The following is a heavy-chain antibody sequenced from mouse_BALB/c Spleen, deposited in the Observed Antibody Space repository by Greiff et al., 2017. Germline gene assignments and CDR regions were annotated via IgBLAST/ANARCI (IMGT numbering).Heavy chain of an antibody. CDR3: ARRDDGYYDYFDY. V-gene: IGHV5-12-1*01. CDR1: GFAFSSYD. CDR2: ISSGGGST. Sequence: EVQRVESGGGLVKPGGSLKLSCAASGFAFSSYDMSWVRQTPEKRLEWVAYISSGGGSTYYPDTVKGRFTISRDNAKNTLYLQMSSLKSEDTAMYYCARRDDGYYDYFDYWGQGTTLTVSS. J-gene: IGHJ2*01. D-gene: IGHD2-3*01.